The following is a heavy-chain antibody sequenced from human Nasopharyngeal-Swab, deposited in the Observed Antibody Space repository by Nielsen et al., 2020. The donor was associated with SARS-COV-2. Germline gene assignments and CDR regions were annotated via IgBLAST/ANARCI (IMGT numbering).Heavy chain of an antibody. CDR3: AKDPRTVIGTFDI. D-gene: IGHD2-21*01. CDR1: GFTFSNHA. J-gene: IGHJ3*02. CDR2: ISSGGGST. Sequence: GGSLRLSCAASGFTFSNHAMTWVRQAPGKGLEWVSGISSGGGSTYYADSVKGRFTISRDNSKSTLYLQMNSLRVEDTAVYYCAKDPRTVIGTFDIWGQGTMVTVSS. V-gene: IGHV3-23*01.